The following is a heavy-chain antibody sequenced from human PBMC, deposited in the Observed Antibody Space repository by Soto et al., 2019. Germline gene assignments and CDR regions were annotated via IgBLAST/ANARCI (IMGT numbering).Heavy chain of an antibody. CDR2: IYYSGST. CDR3: ARSVVVVPAAIIAVAGTGGMDV. Sequence: PSETLSLTCTVSGGSISSGGYYWSWIRQHPGKGLEWIGYIYYSGSTYYNPSLKSRVTISVDTSKNQFSLKLSSVTAADTAVYYCARSVVVVPAAIIAVAGTGGMDVWGQGTTVTVSS. V-gene: IGHV4-31*03. D-gene: IGHD2-2*01. J-gene: IGHJ6*02. CDR1: GGSISSGGYY.